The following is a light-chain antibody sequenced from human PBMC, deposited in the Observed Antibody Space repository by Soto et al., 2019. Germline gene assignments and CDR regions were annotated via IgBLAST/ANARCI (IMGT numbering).Light chain of an antibody. J-gene: IGKJ3*01. CDR1: QSVSSPY. Sequence: EVVWTQSPVTLSLSPGERATLSCRASQSVSSPYLAWYQQKPGQPPRLLIYGASSRATDIPDSFIGSGSGTEFTLIIARLAPEDFAMYYCQEYGSSPFTFGPGTKVDI. CDR3: QEYGSSPFT. CDR2: GAS. V-gene: IGKV3-20*01.